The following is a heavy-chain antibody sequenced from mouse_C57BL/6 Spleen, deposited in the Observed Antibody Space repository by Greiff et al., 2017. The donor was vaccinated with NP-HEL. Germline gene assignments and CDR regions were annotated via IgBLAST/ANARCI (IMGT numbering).Heavy chain of an antibody. D-gene: IGHD1-1*01. V-gene: IGHV14-3*01. CDR1: GFNIKNTY. J-gene: IGHJ1*03. CDR3: AREYYGSSPFWYFDV. CDR2: IDPANGNT. Sequence: VQLKQSVAELVRPGASVKLSCTASGFNIKNTYMHWVKQRPEQGLEWIGRIDPANGNTKYAPKFQGKATITADTSSNTAYLQLSSLTSEDTAIYYCAREYYGSSPFWYFDVWGTGTTVTVSS.